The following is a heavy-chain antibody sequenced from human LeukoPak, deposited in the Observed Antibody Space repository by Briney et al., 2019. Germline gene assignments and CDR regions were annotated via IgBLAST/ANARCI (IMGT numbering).Heavy chain of an antibody. V-gene: IGHV4-61*02. D-gene: IGHD6-19*01. Sequence: SETLSLTCTVSGGSISSGSYYWSWIRQPAGKGLEWIGRIYTSGSTNYNPSLKSRVTISVDTSKNQFSLKLSSVTAADTAVYYCARDGTAGDFDYWGRGTLVTVSS. CDR1: GGSISSGSYY. J-gene: IGHJ4*02. CDR3: ARDGTAGDFDY. CDR2: IYTSGST.